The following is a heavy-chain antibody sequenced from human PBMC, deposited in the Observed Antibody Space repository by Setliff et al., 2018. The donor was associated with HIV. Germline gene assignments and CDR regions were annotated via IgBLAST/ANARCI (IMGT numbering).Heavy chain of an antibody. J-gene: IGHJ3*02. CDR3: TTATIPPAGWGALDI. CDR1: GFSLSYHG. V-gene: IGHV3-15*01. Sequence: GGSLRLSCAASGFSLSYHGMHWVRQAPGKGLEWVGRIKSRGYGGTTDYAASVEGRFTISRDDSKKILYLQMNTLRTEDTGVYYCTTATIPPAGWGALDIWGPGTTVTVSS. CDR2: IKSRGYGGTT. D-gene: IGHD6-19*01.